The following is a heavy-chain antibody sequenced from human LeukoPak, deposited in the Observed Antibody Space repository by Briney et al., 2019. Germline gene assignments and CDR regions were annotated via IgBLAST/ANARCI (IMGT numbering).Heavy chain of an antibody. Sequence: PSETLSLTCTVSGGSISSGSYYWSWIRQPAGKGLEWIGRIYTSGSTNYNPSLKSRVTISVDTSKNQFSLKLSSVTAADTAVYYCASGYYYGSGYFQHWGQGTLVTVSS. CDR1: GGSISSGSYY. J-gene: IGHJ1*01. CDR3: ASGYYYGSGYFQH. D-gene: IGHD3-22*01. CDR2: IYTSGST. V-gene: IGHV4-61*02.